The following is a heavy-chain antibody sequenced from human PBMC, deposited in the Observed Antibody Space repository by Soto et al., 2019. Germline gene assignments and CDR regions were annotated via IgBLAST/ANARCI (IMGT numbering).Heavy chain of an antibody. Sequence: GESLKISCAGSGFTFRWFGMNWVRQAPGKGLEWVARISNDGSNEYYVDSVKGRFTISRDNSKNTLYLQMDSLRAEDTAVYYCAKGEVRGIIPSYFDYWGLGTLVTVSS. CDR1: GFTFRWFG. CDR3: AKGEVRGIIPSYFDY. J-gene: IGHJ4*02. D-gene: IGHD3-10*01. CDR2: ISNDGSNE. V-gene: IGHV3-30*18.